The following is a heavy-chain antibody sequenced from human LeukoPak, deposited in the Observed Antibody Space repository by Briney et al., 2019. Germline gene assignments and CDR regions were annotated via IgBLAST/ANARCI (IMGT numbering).Heavy chain of an antibody. CDR1: GFNFRTSW. CDR2: IKYDGTVK. CDR3: ARDPDSSSFDY. D-gene: IGHD6-13*01. J-gene: IGHJ4*02. V-gene: IGHV3-7*01. Sequence: GGSLRLSCTASGFNFRTSWMSWVRQSPAKGLEFLANIKYDGTVKNYVDSVKGRFTISRDNPRNSLYLQMDSLRAGDTAVYYCARDPDSSSFDYWGQGALVTVSS.